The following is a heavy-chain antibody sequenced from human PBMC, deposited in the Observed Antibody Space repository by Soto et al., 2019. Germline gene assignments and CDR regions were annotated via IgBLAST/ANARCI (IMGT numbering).Heavy chain of an antibody. D-gene: IGHD3-22*01. V-gene: IGHV1-18*01. CDR1: GYTFTSYG. J-gene: IGHJ4*02. CDR2: ISAYNGNT. CDR3: ARDRPRDYDRTQIHDY. Sequence: GASVKVSCKASGYTFTSYGISWVRQAPGQGLEWMGWISAYNGNTNYAQKLQGRVTMTTDTSTSTAYMELRSLRSDDTAVYYCARDRPRDYDRTQIHDYWGQGTLVTVSS.